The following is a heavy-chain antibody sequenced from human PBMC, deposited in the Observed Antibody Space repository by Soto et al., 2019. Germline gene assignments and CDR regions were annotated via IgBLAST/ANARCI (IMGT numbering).Heavy chain of an antibody. CDR2: ISSGSSTI. D-gene: IGHD2-21*01. CDR3: ARGSIVDYVRNWFDP. CDR1: GFTFSSYS. V-gene: IGHV3-48*01. J-gene: IGHJ5*02. Sequence: GGSLRLSCAASGFTFSSYSMNWVRQAPGMGLEWVSYISSGSSTIYYADSVKGRFTISRDNAKNSLYLQMNSLRAEDTAVFYCARGSIVDYVRNWFDPWGQGTLVTVSS.